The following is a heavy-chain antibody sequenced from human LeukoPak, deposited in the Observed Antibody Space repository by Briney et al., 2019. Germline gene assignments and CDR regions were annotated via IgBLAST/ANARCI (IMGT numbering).Heavy chain of an antibody. CDR2: ISGSGGST. D-gene: IGHD4-23*01. CDR3: ARDDGGNFNDAFDI. V-gene: IGHV3-23*01. J-gene: IGHJ3*02. CDR1: GFTFSNYA. Sequence: GGSLRLSCAASGFTFSNYAMNWVRQAPGKGLEWVSAISGSGGSTYYADSVKGRFTIFRDNSKNTLYLQMNSLRAEDTAVYYCARDDGGNFNDAFDIWGQGTMVAVSS.